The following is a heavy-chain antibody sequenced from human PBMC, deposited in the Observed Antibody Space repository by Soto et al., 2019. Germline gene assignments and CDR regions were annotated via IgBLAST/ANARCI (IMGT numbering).Heavy chain of an antibody. Sequence: KPSETLSLTCTVSGGSISSSSYYWGWIRQPPGKGLEWIGSIYYSGSTYYNPSLKSRVTISVDTSKNQFSLKLSSVTAADTAVYYCARYGSSSWYVYYFYGMDVWGQGTTVTVSS. J-gene: IGHJ6*02. CDR3: ARYGSSSWYVYYFYGMDV. V-gene: IGHV4-39*01. CDR1: GGSISSSSYY. D-gene: IGHD6-13*01. CDR2: IYYSGST.